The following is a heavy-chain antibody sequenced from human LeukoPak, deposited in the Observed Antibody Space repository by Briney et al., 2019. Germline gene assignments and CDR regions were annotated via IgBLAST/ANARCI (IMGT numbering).Heavy chain of an antibody. CDR3: ATGAGGYSYAYFDH. CDR1: GFTFSTYA. J-gene: IGHJ4*02. Sequence: PGRSLRLSCAASGFTFSTYAMSWVRQAPGKGPEWVSAISGSGDSTFYADPVKGRFTISRDNSKSTLYLQMNSLRAEDTAVYYCATGAGGYSYAYFDHWGQGILVTVSS. D-gene: IGHD5-18*01. V-gene: IGHV3-23*01. CDR2: ISGSGDST.